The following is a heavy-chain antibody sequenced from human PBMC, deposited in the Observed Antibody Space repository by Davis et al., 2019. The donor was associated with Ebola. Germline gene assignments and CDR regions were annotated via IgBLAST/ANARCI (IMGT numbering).Heavy chain of an antibody. D-gene: IGHD6-19*01. CDR3: ARERWGSGWYPDFDY. CDR2: IYSGGST. CDR1: GFTVSSNY. Sequence: GGSLRLSCAASGFTVSSNYMSWVRQAPGKGLEWVSVIYSGGSTYYADSVKGRFTISRDNSKNTLYLQMNSLRAEDTAVYYCARERWGSGWYPDFDYWGQGTLVTVSS. J-gene: IGHJ4*02. V-gene: IGHV3-66*01.